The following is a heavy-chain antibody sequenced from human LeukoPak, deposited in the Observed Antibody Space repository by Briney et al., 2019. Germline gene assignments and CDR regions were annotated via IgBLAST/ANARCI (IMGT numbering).Heavy chain of an antibody. V-gene: IGHV4-59*08. CDR3: ARQLEGYCSGGTCYYFYGMDV. CDR2: IYYNGST. D-gene: IGHD2-15*01. Sequence: SETLSLTCSVSDGSINSYSWNWIRQPPGRGLEWIGYIYYNGSTNYNPSLKSRVAISVDTSKNQFSLKLNSVTAADTAVYYCARQLEGYCSGGTCYYFYGMDVWGQGTTVTVSS. J-gene: IGHJ6*02. CDR1: DGSINSYS.